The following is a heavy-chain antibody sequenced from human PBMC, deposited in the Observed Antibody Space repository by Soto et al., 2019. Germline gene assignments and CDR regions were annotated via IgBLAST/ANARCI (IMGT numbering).Heavy chain of an antibody. J-gene: IGHJ4*02. D-gene: IGHD6-19*01. CDR3: ARGSQWLDY. CDR2: MNHSGST. Sequence: TSETLSLTCAVYGGSISGYYWSWIRQPPGKGLEWIAEMNHSGSTNYNPSLKSRVTISLDTPKSQVSLKLNSVTAADTAVYYCARGSQWLDYWGQGTLVTVSS. CDR1: GGSISGYY. V-gene: IGHV4-34*01.